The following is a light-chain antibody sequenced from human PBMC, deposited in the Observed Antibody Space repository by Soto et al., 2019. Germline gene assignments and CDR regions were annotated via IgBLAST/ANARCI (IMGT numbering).Light chain of an antibody. CDR2: DAS. V-gene: IGKV1-5*01. Sequence: DIQMTQSPSTLSASVGDRVTITCRASQSISTWMVWYQKKPGKAPKVLIYDASSVHSGVPSRCSGHGSGKYFTLTTSSLQHDDSVIYYYQQYKTSTTFGQGTKLEIK. CDR3: QQYKTSTT. CDR1: QSISTW. J-gene: IGKJ2*01.